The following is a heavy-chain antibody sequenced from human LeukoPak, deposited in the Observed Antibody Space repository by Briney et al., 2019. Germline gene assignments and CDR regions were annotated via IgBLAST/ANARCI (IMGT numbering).Heavy chain of an antibody. D-gene: IGHD2-2*01. CDR3: ARLPSSVVVPAAIRYYYGMDV. CDR2: INHSEST. J-gene: IGHJ6*04. Sequence: PSETLSLTCAVYGGSFSGYYWSWIRQPPGKGLEWIGEINHSESTNYNPSLKSRVTISVDTSKNQFSLKLSSVTAADTAVYYCARLPSSVVVPAAIRYYYGMDVWGKGTTVTVSS. CDR1: GGSFSGYY. V-gene: IGHV4-34*01.